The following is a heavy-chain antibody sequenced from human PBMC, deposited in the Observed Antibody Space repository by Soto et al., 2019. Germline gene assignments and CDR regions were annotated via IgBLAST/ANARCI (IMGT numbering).Heavy chain of an antibody. D-gene: IGHD2-15*01. Sequence: SVKVSCKASGGTFSSYAISWVRQAPGQGLEWMGGIIPIFGTANYAQKFQGRVTITADESTSTAYMELSSLRSEDTAVYYCARGLYCSGGSCPSGNPWGQGTLVTVS. CDR2: IIPIFGTA. V-gene: IGHV1-69*13. CDR3: ARGLYCSGGSCPSGNP. J-gene: IGHJ5*02. CDR1: GGTFSSYA.